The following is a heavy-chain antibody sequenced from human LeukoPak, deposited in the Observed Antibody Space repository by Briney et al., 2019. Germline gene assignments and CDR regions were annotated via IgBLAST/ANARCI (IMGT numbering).Heavy chain of an antibody. V-gene: IGHV1-69*13. J-gene: IGHJ6*02. CDR3: ARDCGGDCSGNYGMDV. CDR1: GDTFSSYA. Sequence: SVKVSCKASGDTFSSYAISWVRQAPGQGLEWMGGIIPIFGTANCAQKFQGRVMITADESTSIAYMELSSLTSEDTAVYYCARDCGGDCSGNYGMDVWGQGTTVTVSS. D-gene: IGHD2-21*02. CDR2: IIPIFGTA.